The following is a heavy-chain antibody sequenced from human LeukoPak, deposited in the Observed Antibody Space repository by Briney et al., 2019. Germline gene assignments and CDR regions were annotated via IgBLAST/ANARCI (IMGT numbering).Heavy chain of an antibody. Sequence: ASVKVSCKASGYTFTSYDINWVRQATGQGLEWMGWMNPNSGNTGYAQKFQGRVTMTRNTSISTAYMELSSLRAEDTAVYYCAREAGDSSGYYPYIFDYWGQGTLVTVSS. J-gene: IGHJ4*02. CDR1: GYTFTSYD. V-gene: IGHV1-8*01. CDR3: AREAGDSSGYYPYIFDY. D-gene: IGHD3-22*01. CDR2: MNPNSGNT.